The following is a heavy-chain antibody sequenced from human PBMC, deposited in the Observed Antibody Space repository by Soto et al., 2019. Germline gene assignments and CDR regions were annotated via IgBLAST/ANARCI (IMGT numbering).Heavy chain of an antibody. V-gene: IGHV3-30*18. D-gene: IGHD1-26*01. J-gene: IGHJ6*02. CDR2: ISADGSKR. CDR1: GFTFSDYG. Sequence: QVQLMESGGGEVQPGASLRLSCVASGFTFSDYGMHWVRQAPGKGLEWVALISADGSKRYFGDSVQGRLSIYRDNSKNTVYVQMNSLRGDDTALYYCAKDLRQGASGATVYGMDVWGHGTTVSVSS. CDR3: AKDLRQGASGATVYGMDV.